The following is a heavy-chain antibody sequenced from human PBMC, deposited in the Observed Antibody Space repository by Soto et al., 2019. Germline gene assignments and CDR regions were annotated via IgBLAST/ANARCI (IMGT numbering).Heavy chain of an antibody. Sequence: GGSLRLSCAASGFTFSNAWMSWVRQAPGKGLEWVGRIKSKTDGGTTDYAAPVKGRFTISRDDSKNTLYLQMNSLKTEDTAVYYCTTVILRFSPYYMDVWGKGTTVTVSS. CDR2: IKSKTDGGTT. CDR1: GFTFSNAW. V-gene: IGHV3-15*01. J-gene: IGHJ6*03. D-gene: IGHD5-12*01. CDR3: TTVILRFSPYYMDV.